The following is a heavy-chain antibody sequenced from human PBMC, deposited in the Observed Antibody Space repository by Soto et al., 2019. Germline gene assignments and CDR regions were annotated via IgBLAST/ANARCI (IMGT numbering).Heavy chain of an antibody. CDR3: AREDDGGDRDYYGLDV. V-gene: IGHV4-59*12. D-gene: IGHD2-21*02. J-gene: IGHJ6*02. CDR1: GGSISSDY. CDR2: IHYSGST. Sequence: SETLSLTCTVSGGSISSDYWSWIRQPPGKGLEWIGYIHYSGSTDYNPSLKSRLTMSVDTSKNLFSLNLSSVTAADTAVYFCAREDDGGDRDYYGLDVWGQGTTVTVSS.